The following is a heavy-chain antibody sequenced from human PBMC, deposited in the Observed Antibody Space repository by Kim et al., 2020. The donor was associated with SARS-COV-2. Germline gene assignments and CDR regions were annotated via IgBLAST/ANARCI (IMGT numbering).Heavy chain of an antibody. J-gene: IGHJ6*02. V-gene: IGHV5-51*06. D-gene: IGHD6-19*01. CDR3: ASAVVGTFYYGVDV. Sequence: GESLKISCEGSGYTFAKYWVAWVRQMPGKGLEWMGIIYPGDSDTRYSPSFQGQVTMSVDKSLNTAYLQWNSLKTSDTGMYFCASAVVGTFYYGVDVWGQGTTVIVTS. CDR2: IYPGDSDT. CDR1: GYTFAKYW.